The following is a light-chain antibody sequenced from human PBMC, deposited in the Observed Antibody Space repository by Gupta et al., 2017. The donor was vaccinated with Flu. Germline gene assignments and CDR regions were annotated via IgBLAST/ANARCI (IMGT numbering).Light chain of an antibody. CDR1: QPITNN. J-gene: IGKJ2*01. CDR2: RTS. CDR3: QHDNNWHL. Sequence: SPVILSVSPGDSATLSCRASQPITNNLAWYQQKPGQAPRLLIYRTSTRVVGVPARFTGSGSGTEFTLTSSSRQSDDFAVYYWQHDNNWHLFGQGTKLEIK. V-gene: IGKV3-15*01.